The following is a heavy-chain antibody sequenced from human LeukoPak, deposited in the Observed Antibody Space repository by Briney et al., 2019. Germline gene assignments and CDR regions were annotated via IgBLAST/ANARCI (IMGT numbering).Heavy chain of an antibody. J-gene: IGHJ3*02. CDR1: GFTFSSYW. D-gene: IGHD4-11*01. CDR3: ARGYSNYGYAFDI. CDR2: IKQDGSEK. V-gene: IGHV3-7*01. Sequence: GGSLRLSCAASGFTFSSYWMSWVRQAPGKGLEWVANIKQDGSEKYYVDSVKGRFTISRDNARNSLYLQMNSLRAEDTAVYYCARGYSNYGYAFDIWGQGTMVTVSS.